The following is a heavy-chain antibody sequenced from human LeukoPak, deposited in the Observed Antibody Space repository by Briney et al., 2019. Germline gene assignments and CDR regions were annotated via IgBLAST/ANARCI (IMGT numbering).Heavy chain of an antibody. D-gene: IGHD2/OR15-2a*01. CDR2: ISASGGST. J-gene: IGHJ6*02. Sequence: GGSLRLSCAASGFTFSSSAMSWVRQVPGKGLEWVSGISASGGSTSYADSVRGRFTISRDNSKNTLYVQMNSLRDEDTAVYYCAKGGHLSGSHYYYYYGMDVWGQGTTVTVSS. CDR3: AKGGHLSGSHYYYYYGMDV. CDR1: GFTFSSSA. V-gene: IGHV3-23*01.